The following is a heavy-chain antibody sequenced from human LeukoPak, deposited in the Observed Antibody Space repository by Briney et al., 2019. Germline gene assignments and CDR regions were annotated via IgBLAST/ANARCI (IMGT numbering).Heavy chain of an antibody. CDR3: ARDFWNRRFDY. Sequence: PGRALRLSCAASGFTFSSYGMHWGRQAPGKGLEWVAVIWYDGSNKYYADSVKGRFTISRDNSKNTLYLQMNSLRAEDTAVYYCARDFWNRRFDYWGQGTLVTVSS. J-gene: IGHJ4*02. V-gene: IGHV3-33*01. D-gene: IGHD3-3*01. CDR1: GFTFSSYG. CDR2: IWYDGSNK.